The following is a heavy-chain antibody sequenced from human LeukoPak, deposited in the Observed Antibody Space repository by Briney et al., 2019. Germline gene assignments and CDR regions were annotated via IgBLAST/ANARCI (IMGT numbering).Heavy chain of an antibody. CDR3: AKRSGINYGFFDS. Sequence: GGSLRLSCAASRFTFSNYAMSWVRQAPGKGLEWVSAITGNVDYTDYADSVKGRFTISRDNSKNTAYLQMNSLRSEDTAVYYCAKRSGINYGFFDSWGQGTLVTVSS. CDR2: ITGNVDYT. V-gene: IGHV3-23*01. D-gene: IGHD1-26*01. CDR1: RFTFSNYA. J-gene: IGHJ4*02.